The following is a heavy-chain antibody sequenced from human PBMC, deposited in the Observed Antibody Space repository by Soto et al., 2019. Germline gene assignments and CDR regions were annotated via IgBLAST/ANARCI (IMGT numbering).Heavy chain of an antibody. V-gene: IGHV4-39*01. CDR2: IDYSGIT. CDR1: GGSIRSSSYY. Sequence: QLQLQESGPGLVKPSETLSLTCTISGGSIRSSSYYWGWIRQPPGKGLEWIGSIDYSGITYYNPSLQSRVTVAVDTSKNQFSLKLSSVTAADTAVYYCARHGYSTRSTYFAYWGQGTLVTVSS. D-gene: IGHD6-13*01. J-gene: IGHJ4*02. CDR3: ARHGYSTRSTYFAY.